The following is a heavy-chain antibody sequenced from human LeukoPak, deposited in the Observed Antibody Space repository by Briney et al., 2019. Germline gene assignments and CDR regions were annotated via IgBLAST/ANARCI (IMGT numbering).Heavy chain of an antibody. CDR2: IYWNDEK. Sequence: SGPTLVKPTQTLTLTCTLSGLSLSTSGVGVGWIRQPPGNALEWLALIYWNDEKRYSPSLKSRLTITKDTSKIQVVLAMTNMDPVDTATYYCAHTQYYFDSGGVDDGFDIWGQGTLVTVSS. D-gene: IGHD3-22*01. CDR1: GLSLSTSGVG. V-gene: IGHV2-5*01. CDR3: AHTQYYFDSGGVDDGFDI. J-gene: IGHJ3*02.